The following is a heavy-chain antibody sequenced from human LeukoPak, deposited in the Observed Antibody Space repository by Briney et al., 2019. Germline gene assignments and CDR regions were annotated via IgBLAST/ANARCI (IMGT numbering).Heavy chain of an antibody. CDR3: AREGAVVGKGGFDY. Sequence: ASVKVSCKASGYTFTSYGISWVRQAPGQGLEWMGWISAYNGNTNYAQKLQGRVTMTRDTSTSTVYMELSSLRSEDTAVYYCAREGAVVGKGGFDYWGQGTLVTVSS. V-gene: IGHV1-18*01. CDR2: ISAYNGNT. J-gene: IGHJ4*02. D-gene: IGHD6-19*01. CDR1: GYTFTSYG.